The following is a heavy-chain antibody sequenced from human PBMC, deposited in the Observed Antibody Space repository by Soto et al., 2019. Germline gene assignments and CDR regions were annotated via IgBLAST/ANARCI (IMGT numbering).Heavy chain of an antibody. CDR2: IIPIFGTA. CDR1: GGTFSSYA. Sequence: SVKVSCKASGGTFSSYAISWVRQAPGQGLEWMGGIIPIFGTANYAQKFQGRVTITADESTSTAYMELSSLRSEDTAVYYCARKGGSGWENYYYYGMDVWGQGTTVTVSS. D-gene: IGHD6-19*01. CDR3: ARKGGSGWENYYYYGMDV. J-gene: IGHJ6*02. V-gene: IGHV1-69*13.